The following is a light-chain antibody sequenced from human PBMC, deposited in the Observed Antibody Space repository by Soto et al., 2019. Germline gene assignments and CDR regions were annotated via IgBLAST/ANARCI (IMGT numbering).Light chain of an antibody. CDR1: SSDVGSYNL. CDR3: CSYAGTSTYV. Sequence: QSALTQPASVSGSPGQSITISCTGTSSDVGSYNLVSWYQQHPGKAPKLMIYEGSKWPSGVSNRLSGSKSGNTASLTISGLQAEDEADYYCCSYAGTSTYVFGTGTKLTVL. J-gene: IGLJ1*01. V-gene: IGLV2-23*01. CDR2: EGS.